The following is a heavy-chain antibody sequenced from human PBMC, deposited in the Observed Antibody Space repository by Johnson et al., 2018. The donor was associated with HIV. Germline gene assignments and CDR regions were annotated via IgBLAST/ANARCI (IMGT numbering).Heavy chain of an antibody. CDR2: IYSGGST. J-gene: IGHJ3*02. CDR1: GFTVSSNY. D-gene: IGHD2-21*02. CDR3: AKDRPLVVVTHDAFDI. V-gene: IGHV3-66*01. Sequence: EMQLVESGGGVVQPGRSLRLSCAASGFTVSSNYMSWVRQAPGKGLEWVSVIYSGGSTYYADSVKGRFTISRDNSKNTLYLQMNSLRAEDTAVYYCAKDRPLVVVTHDAFDIWGQGTMVTVSS.